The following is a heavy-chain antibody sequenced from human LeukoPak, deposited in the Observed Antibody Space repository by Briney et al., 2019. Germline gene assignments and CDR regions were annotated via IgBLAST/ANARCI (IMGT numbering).Heavy chain of an antibody. V-gene: IGHV3-23*01. Sequence: PGGSLRLSCAASGFTFSNYALSWVRQAPGKGLEWVSAISGTGGSTDYADSGKGRFTISRDNSKNTLYLQMNSLRAEDTAVYYCARDPWGYRAGVLDFWGLGTLVTVSS. CDR2: ISGTGGST. J-gene: IGHJ4*02. D-gene: IGHD5-18*01. CDR3: ARDPWGYRAGVLDF. CDR1: GFTFSNYA.